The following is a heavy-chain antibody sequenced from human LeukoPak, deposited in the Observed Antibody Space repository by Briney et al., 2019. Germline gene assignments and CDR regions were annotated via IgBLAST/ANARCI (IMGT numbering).Heavy chain of an antibody. CDR1: GFKFSDYG. CDR2: INWNADST. J-gene: IGHJ6*02. Sequence: GGPLRLSCAASGFKFSDYGMSWVRQAPGKGLEWVSGINWNADSTGYADSVKGRFTISKDNAKNSLYLQMNSLRAEDTAVYYCASKDVWGQGTTVTVSS. V-gene: IGHV3-20*04. CDR3: ASKDV.